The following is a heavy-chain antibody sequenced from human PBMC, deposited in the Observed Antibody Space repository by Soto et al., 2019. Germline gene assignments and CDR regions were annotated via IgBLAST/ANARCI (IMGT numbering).Heavy chain of an antibody. D-gene: IGHD3-10*01. Sequence: ESGGGLVQPGGSLRLSCAASGFTFSSYAMHWVRQAPGKGLEWVAVISYDGSNKYYADSVKGRFTISRDNSKNTLYLQMNSLRAEDTAVYYCARGGFDYWGQGTLVTVSS. CDR2: ISYDGSNK. J-gene: IGHJ4*02. V-gene: IGHV3-30-3*01. CDR3: ARGGFDY. CDR1: GFTFSSYA.